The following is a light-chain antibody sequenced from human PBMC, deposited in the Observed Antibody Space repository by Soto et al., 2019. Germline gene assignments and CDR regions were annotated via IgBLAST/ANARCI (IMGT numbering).Light chain of an antibody. V-gene: IGLV3-21*02. CDR3: QVWHSTSVRV. CDR1: NIGAKG. J-gene: IGLJ2*01. CDR2: DDR. Sequence: SYELTQPPSVSVAPGQTASITCGGNNIGAKGVHWYQQKNPGQAPVLVVFDDRPRPSAIPERFSGSNSGNTATLTISRVEAGDEADYYCQVWHSTSVRVFGGGTKLTVL.